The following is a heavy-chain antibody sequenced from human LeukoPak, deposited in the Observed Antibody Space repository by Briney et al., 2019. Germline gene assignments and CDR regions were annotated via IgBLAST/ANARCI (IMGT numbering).Heavy chain of an antibody. CDR1: GYTFSDYG. Sequence: GGSLRLSCTASGYTFSDYGMHWVRQGPGKGLECLSVTSYSGVVKFYADSVKGRFTISRDNAKNSLYLQKNSLRAEDSAVYYCARTSGVYFYFDYWGQGTLVTVTS. V-gene: IGHV3-33*08. J-gene: IGHJ4*02. D-gene: IGHD1-26*01. CDR2: TSYSGVVK. CDR3: ARTSGVYFYFDY.